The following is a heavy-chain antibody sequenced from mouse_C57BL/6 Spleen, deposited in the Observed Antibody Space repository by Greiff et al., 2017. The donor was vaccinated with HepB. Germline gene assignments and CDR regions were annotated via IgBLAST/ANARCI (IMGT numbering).Heavy chain of an antibody. CDR3: ARRGPITTVVAYYFDY. Sequence: EVQLQQSGPELVKPGASVKISCKASGYTFTDYYMNWVKQSHGKSLEWIGDINPNNGGTSYNQKFKGKATLTVDKSSSTAYMELRSLTSEDSAVYYCARRGPITTVVAYYFDYWGQGTTLTVSS. CDR1: GYTFTDYY. V-gene: IGHV1-26*01. J-gene: IGHJ2*01. D-gene: IGHD1-1*01. CDR2: INPNNGGT.